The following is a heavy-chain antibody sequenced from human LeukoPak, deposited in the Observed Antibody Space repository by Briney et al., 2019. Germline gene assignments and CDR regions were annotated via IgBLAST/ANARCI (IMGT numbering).Heavy chain of an antibody. CDR3: ARVQLGNFDY. CDR2: IYYSGST. V-gene: IGHV4-31*03. Sequence: SETLSLTCTVSGGSISSGGYYWSWIRQHPGKGLEWIGYIYYSGSTYYNPSLKSRVTISVDTSKNQFSLKLSSVTAADTAVYYRARVQLGNFDYWGQGTLVTVSS. D-gene: IGHD7-27*01. J-gene: IGHJ4*02. CDR1: GGSISSGGYY.